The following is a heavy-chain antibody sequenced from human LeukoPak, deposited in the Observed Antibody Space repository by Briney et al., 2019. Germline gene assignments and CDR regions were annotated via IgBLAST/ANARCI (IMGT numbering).Heavy chain of an antibody. D-gene: IGHD6-13*01. CDR2: VSDTGSST. J-gene: IGHJ4*02. CDR1: GFTFSNSA. V-gene: IGHV3-23*01. Sequence: QSGGSLRLSCAASGFTFSNSAMSWVRQAPGKGLEWVSTVSDTGSSTYYADSVKGRFTISRDNSKNTLYLQMNSLRAEDTAVYYCAKAGDYSSSWSRWYFDYWGQGTLVTVSS. CDR3: AKAGDYSSSWSRWYFDY.